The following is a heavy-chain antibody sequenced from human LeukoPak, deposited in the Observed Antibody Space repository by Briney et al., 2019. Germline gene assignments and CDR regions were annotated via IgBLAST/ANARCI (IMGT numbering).Heavy chain of an antibody. Sequence: SETLSLTCTVSGGSISGYYWSWIRQPPGKGLEWIGNIYYSGTVNYSPSLKSRVTISVDTPNNQFSLNVNSVTAADTAVYYCARGWDTGYGYYGMDVWGRGTTVTVSS. CDR1: GGSISGYY. D-gene: IGHD5-18*01. CDR3: ARGWDTGYGYYGMDV. CDR2: IYYSGTV. J-gene: IGHJ6*02. V-gene: IGHV4-59*01.